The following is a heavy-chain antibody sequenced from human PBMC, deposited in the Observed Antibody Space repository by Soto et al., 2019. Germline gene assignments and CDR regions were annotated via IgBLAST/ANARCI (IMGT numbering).Heavy chain of an antibody. Sequence: GASGKVSCKASGYTFTSYGMHWGRQAPGQRLEWMGWINAGNGNTKYSQKFQGRVTITRDTSASTAYMELSSLRSEDTAVYYCARDLGGWPDDWGQGTLVTVSS. CDR3: ARDLGGWPDD. J-gene: IGHJ4*02. CDR2: INAGNGNT. D-gene: IGHD2-15*01. CDR1: GYTFTSYG. V-gene: IGHV1-3*01.